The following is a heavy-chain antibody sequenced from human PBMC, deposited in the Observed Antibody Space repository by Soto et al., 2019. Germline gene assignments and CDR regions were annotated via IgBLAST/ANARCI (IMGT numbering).Heavy chain of an antibody. CDR3: AKGTHSSSSLIDY. V-gene: IGHV3-9*01. CDR2: ISWNSGSI. D-gene: IGHD6-6*01. Sequence: EVQLVESGGGLVQPGRYLRLSCAASGFTFDDYAMHWVRQAPGKGLEWVSGISWNSGSIGYAASVKGRFTISRDNAKNPLYLPMNSLRAEDTALYYGAKGTHSSSSLIDYWGQGTLVTVSS. J-gene: IGHJ4*02. CDR1: GFTFDDYA.